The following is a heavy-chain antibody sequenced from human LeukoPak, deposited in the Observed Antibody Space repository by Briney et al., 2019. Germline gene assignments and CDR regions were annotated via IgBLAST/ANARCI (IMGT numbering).Heavy chain of an antibody. CDR1: GYIFINYY. J-gene: IGHJ4*02. CDR2: INPNGAYT. D-gene: IGHD3-22*01. Sequence: ASVKVSCKASGYIFINYYIHWVRQAPGQGLEWMALINPNGAYTTNAQKFQGRVTVTRDTSTSTVYMELSSLRSDDTAVYYCARDRDSSGRYYFDYWGQGSLVTVSS. V-gene: IGHV1-46*01. CDR3: ARDRDSSGRYYFDY.